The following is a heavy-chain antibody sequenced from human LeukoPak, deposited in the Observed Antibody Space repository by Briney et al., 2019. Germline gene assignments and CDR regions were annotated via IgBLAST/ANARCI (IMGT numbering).Heavy chain of an antibody. D-gene: IGHD6-13*01. J-gene: IGHJ4*02. CDR3: AKDRANIAASSHFDY. Sequence: GGSLRLSCAVSGFTFSTYAMSWVRQAPGKGLEWVSTISGSGGTTYYADSVRGRFTISRDSSKNTLYLQMNSLRAEDTAVYYCAKDRANIAASSHFDYWGQGTLVTVSS. CDR1: GFTFSTYA. V-gene: IGHV3-23*01. CDR2: ISGSGGTT.